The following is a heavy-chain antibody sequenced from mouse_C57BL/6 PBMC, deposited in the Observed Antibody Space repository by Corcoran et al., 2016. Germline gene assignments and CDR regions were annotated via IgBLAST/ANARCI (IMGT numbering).Heavy chain of an antibody. CDR2: INPNNGGT. J-gene: IGHJ2*01. CDR1: GYTFTDYY. CDR3: ARSDWDY. Sequence: EVQLQQSGPELVKPGASVKISCKASGYTFTDYYMNWVKQSHGKSLEWIGDINPNNGGTSYNQKFKGKATLTVDKSSSTAYMELRSLTSEDSAGYYCARSDWDYWGQGTTLTVSS. V-gene: IGHV1-26*01. D-gene: IGHD4-1*01.